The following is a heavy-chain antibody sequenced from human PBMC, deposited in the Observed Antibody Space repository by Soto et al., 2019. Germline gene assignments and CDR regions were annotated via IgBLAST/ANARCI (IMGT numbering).Heavy chain of an antibody. CDR1: GFTFSSHA. V-gene: IGHV3-23*01. CDR2: ISGSGGST. D-gene: IGHD2-8*01. Sequence: LRLSCAASGFTFSSHAMSWVRQAPGKGLEWVSAISGSGGSTYYADSVKGRFTISRDNSKNTLYLQMNSLRAEDTAVYYCAKNLYARPYYYYYGMDVWGQGTTVTVSS. CDR3: AKNLYARPYYYYYGMDV. J-gene: IGHJ6*02.